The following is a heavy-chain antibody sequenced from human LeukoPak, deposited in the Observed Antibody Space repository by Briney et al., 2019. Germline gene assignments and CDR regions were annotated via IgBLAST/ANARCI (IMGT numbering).Heavy chain of an antibody. J-gene: IGHJ4*02. CDR1: GGSVTSGN. CDR2: IYTNGGA. Sequence: SETLSLTCTVSGGSVTSGNWNWIRQPAGKGLEWIGRIYTNGGASYNPSLKSRVTISIDASKNQFSLKLSSVTAADTAVYYCAREPPGYWGQGTLVTVSS. V-gene: IGHV4-4*07. CDR3: AREPPGY.